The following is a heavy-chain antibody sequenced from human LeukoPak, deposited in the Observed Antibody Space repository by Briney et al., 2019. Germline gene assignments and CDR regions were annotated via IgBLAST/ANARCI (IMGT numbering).Heavy chain of an antibody. CDR2: IIPIFGTA. V-gene: IGHV1-69*05. CDR1: GGTLSSYA. Sequence: ASVKVSCKASGGTLSSYAISWVRQAPGQGLEWMGGIIPIFGTANYAQKFQGRVTITTDESTSTAYMELSSLRSEDTAVYYCARDDDCSSTSCYNWGQGTLVTVSS. CDR3: ARDDDCSSTSCYN. D-gene: IGHD2-2*01. J-gene: IGHJ4*02.